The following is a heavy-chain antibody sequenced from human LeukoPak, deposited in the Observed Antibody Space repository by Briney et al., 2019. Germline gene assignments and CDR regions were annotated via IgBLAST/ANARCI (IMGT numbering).Heavy chain of an antibody. Sequence: SETLSLTCTVSGGSISSYYWSWIRQPPGKGLEWIGYIYYSGSTNYNPSLKSRVTISVDTSKNLFSLNLSSVTAADTAVYYCARDGLWLDYWGQGTLVTVPS. J-gene: IGHJ4*02. CDR2: IYYSGST. D-gene: IGHD3-10*01. CDR1: GGSISSYY. CDR3: ARDGLWLDY. V-gene: IGHV4-59*12.